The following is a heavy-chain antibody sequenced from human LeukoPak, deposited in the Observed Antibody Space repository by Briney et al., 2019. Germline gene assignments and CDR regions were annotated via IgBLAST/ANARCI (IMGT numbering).Heavy chain of an antibody. CDR3: AAPDSSVWTSDFDH. CDR2: ISYDGSNK. D-gene: IGHD6-19*01. Sequence: GGSLRLSCAASGFTFSSYGMHWVRQAPGKGLEWVAVISYDGSNKYYADSVKGRFTISRDNSKNTLYLQMNSLRAEDTAVYYCAAPDSSVWTSDFDHWGQGTLVTVSS. CDR1: GFTFSSYG. J-gene: IGHJ4*02. V-gene: IGHV3-30*03.